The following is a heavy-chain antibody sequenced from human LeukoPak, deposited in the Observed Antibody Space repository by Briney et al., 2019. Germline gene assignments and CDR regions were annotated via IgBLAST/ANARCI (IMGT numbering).Heavy chain of an antibody. CDR2: INSDGSST. V-gene: IGHV3-74*01. CDR3: ARAPAYYYMDV. Sequence: GGSLRLSCAASGFTFSTYWMYWVRQAPGKGLVWVSRINSDGSSTSYADSVKGRFTISRDNAKNTLYLQMNSLRAEDTAVYYCARAPAYYYMDVWGKGTTVTVSS. J-gene: IGHJ6*03. CDR1: GFTFSTYW.